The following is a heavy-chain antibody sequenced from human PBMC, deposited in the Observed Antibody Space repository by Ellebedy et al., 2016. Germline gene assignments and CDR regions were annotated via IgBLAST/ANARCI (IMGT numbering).Heavy chain of an antibody. V-gene: IGHV3-30-3*01. Sequence: GESLKISXAASRFTFNNYAMHWVRQAPGKGLEWVAVISYDGSNKYYADSVKGRFTISRDNSKNTLYLQMNSLRAEDTAVYYCARGPPKYSSGWYPGDYYYGMDVWGQGTTVTVSS. CDR3: ARGPPKYSSGWYPGDYYYGMDV. CDR2: ISYDGSNK. D-gene: IGHD6-19*01. J-gene: IGHJ6*02. CDR1: RFTFNNYA.